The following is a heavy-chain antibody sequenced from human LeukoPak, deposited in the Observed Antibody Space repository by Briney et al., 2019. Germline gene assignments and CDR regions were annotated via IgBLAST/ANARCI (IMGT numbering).Heavy chain of an antibody. CDR1: GFSFTNYC. CDR3: ATSVNYGSGGGGVSPSDH. D-gene: IGHD3-10*01. J-gene: IGHJ4*02. V-gene: IGHV3-7*01. Sequence: GGSLRLSCRTSGFSFTNYCMTWVRQAPGKGLEWVANIRQSGREKDYVASVKGRFTISRDNANNSLFLQMNGLRVEDTAIYYCATSVNYGSGGGGVSPSDHWGQGILVTVSS. CDR2: IRQSGREK.